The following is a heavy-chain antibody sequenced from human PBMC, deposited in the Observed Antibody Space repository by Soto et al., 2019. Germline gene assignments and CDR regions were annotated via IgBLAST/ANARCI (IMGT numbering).Heavy chain of an antibody. V-gene: IGHV4-4*07. CDR3: ASYRVGGAFDV. CDR2: IYNTGST. CDR1: GDSMTGRY. D-gene: IGHD1-26*01. Sequence: SETLSLTCTVSGDSMTGRYWSWIRQSAGNGLEWIGRIYNTGSTNYNSFLKSRVTLSIDTFKNQFSLKMTSLTAADTAMYFCASYRVGGAFDVWGHGTAVTVSS. J-gene: IGHJ3*01.